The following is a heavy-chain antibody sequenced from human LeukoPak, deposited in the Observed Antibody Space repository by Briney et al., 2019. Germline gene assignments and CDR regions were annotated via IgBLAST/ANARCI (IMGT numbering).Heavy chain of an antibody. V-gene: IGHV1-69*01. CDR2: IIPIFGTA. J-gene: IGHJ6*03. CDR1: GGTFSSYA. Sequence: ASVKVSCKASGGTFSSYAISWVRQAPGQGLEWMGGIIPIFGTANYAQKFQGRVTITADESTSTAYMELSSLRSEGTAVYYCARDWSRDDFWSGYYMDVWGKGTTVTVSS. D-gene: IGHD3-3*01. CDR3: ARDWSRDDFWSGYYMDV.